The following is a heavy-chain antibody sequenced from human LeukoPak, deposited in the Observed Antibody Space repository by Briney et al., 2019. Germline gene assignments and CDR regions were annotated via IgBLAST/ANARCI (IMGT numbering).Heavy chain of an antibody. D-gene: IGHD6-19*01. CDR2: ISSSSTI. J-gene: IGHJ5*02. V-gene: IGHV3-48*02. CDR3: ARYSSGWYDDWFDP. Sequence: GGSLRLSCAASGFTFSSYSMNWVRRAPGKGLEWVSYISSSSTIYYADSVKGRFTISRDNAKNSLYLQMNSLRDEDTAVYYCARYSSGWYDDWFDPWGQGTLVTVSS. CDR1: GFTFSSYS.